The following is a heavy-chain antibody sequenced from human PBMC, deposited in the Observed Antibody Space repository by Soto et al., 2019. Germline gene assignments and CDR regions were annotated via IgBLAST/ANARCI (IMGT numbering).Heavy chain of an antibody. Sequence: GASVKVSCKASGYTFTTYYMHWVRQAPGQGLEWMGIINPSGGSTRYAQKVQGRVTMTRDTSTSTVYMELSSLKSEDTAVYYCAKDGVLRNRKWDSLDLRGHATVVTLSS. J-gene: IGHJ5*02. V-gene: IGHV1-46*01. CDR2: INPSGGST. D-gene: IGHD1-26*01. CDR3: AKDGVLRNRKWDSLDL. CDR1: GYTFTTYY.